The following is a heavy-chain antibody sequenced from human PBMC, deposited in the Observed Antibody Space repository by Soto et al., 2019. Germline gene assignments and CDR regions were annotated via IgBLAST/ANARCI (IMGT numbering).Heavy chain of an antibody. V-gene: IGHV3-48*02. CDR3: ARESRFLEWLSLNWFDP. CDR1: GFTFSSSS. J-gene: IGHJ5*02. Sequence: GGSLRLSCAASGFTFSSSSMNWVRQAPGKGLEWVSYISSSSSTIYYADSVKGRFTISRDNAKNSLYLQMNSLRDEDTAVYYCARESRFLEWLSLNWFDPWGQGTLVTVSS. D-gene: IGHD3-3*01. CDR2: ISSSSSTI.